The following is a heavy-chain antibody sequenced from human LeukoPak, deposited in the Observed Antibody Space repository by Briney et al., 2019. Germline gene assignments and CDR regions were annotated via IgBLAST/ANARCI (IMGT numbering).Heavy chain of an antibody. CDR2: IVVGSGNT. CDR1: GFTFTSSA. CDR3: AAEGVVQPTYYFDY. J-gene: IGHJ4*02. V-gene: IGHV1-58*01. D-gene: IGHD2-8*01. Sequence: ASVKVSCKASGFTFTSSAVQWVRQARGQRFEWIGWIVVGSGNTNYAQKFQERVTITRDMSTSTAYMELSSLRSEDTAVYYCAAEGVVQPTYYFDYWGQGTLVTVSS.